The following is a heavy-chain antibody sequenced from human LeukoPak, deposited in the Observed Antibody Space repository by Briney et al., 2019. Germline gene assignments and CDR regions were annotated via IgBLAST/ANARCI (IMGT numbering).Heavy chain of an antibody. J-gene: IGHJ4*02. V-gene: IGHV4-59*08. CDR3: ARHMGLGYSYGYPYFDY. CDR2: SYYSGST. Sequence: SETLPLTSTFPVGSTSIYSWAWFRRPPGKELGWMGISYYSGSTNYNPSLKSRVTISVDTSKNQFSLKLSSVTAADTAVYYCARHMGLGYSYGYPYFDYWGQGTLVTVSS. CDR1: VGSTSIYS. D-gene: IGHD5-18*01.